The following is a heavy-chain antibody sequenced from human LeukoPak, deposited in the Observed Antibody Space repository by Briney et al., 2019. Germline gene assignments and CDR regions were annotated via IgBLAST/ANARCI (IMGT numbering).Heavy chain of an antibody. Sequence: GGSLRLSCAASGFTFSDYYMSWIRQAPGKGLEWVSYISSSGSTIYYADSVKGRFTISRDNAKNSLYLQMNSLGAEDTAVYYCARDFRYGSGSYYNGAYYFDYWGQGTLVTVSS. J-gene: IGHJ4*02. V-gene: IGHV3-11*01. CDR1: GFTFSDYY. D-gene: IGHD3-10*01. CDR3: ARDFRYGSGSYYNGAYYFDY. CDR2: ISSSGSTI.